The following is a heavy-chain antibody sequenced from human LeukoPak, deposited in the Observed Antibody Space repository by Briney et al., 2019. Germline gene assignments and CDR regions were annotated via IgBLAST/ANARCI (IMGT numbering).Heavy chain of an antibody. D-gene: IGHD2-2*01. V-gene: IGHV4-59*01. CDR3: ARVTSTSRYYYYGMDV. CDR2: VYYSGST. J-gene: IGHJ6*02. CDR1: GGSISSYY. Sequence: PSETLSLTCTVSGGSISSYYWSWIRQPPGKGLECIGYVYYSGSTNYNPSLKSRVTISVDTSKNQFSLKLSSVTAADTAVYYCARVTSTSRYYYYGMDVWGQGTTVTVSS.